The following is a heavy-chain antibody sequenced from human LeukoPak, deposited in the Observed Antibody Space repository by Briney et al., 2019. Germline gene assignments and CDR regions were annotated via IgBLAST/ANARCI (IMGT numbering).Heavy chain of an antibody. D-gene: IGHD6-13*01. CDR1: GFTFSSYG. Sequence: GRSLRLSCAASGFTFSSYGMHWVRQAPGKGLEWVAVISYDGSNKYYADSVKGRFTISRDNSKNTLYLQMNSLRAEDTAVYYCAKEGGSSSWYNYFDYWGQGTQVTVSS. J-gene: IGHJ4*02. CDR3: AKEGGSSSWYNYFDY. V-gene: IGHV3-30*18. CDR2: ISYDGSNK.